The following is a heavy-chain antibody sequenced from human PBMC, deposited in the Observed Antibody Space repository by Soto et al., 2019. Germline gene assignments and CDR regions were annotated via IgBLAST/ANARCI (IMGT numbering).Heavy chain of an antibody. CDR3: ARDGDGYNF. Sequence: QVQLQESGPGLVKPSETLSLTCTVSGGSVSSGSYYWSWIRQPPGKGLEWIGYIYSSGGTSYNPFLKSRVTLAVDTSKNQSSLKLSSVTSADTAVYYSARDGDGYNFWGQGTLVTVSS. D-gene: IGHD5-12*01. CDR2: IYSSGGT. J-gene: IGHJ4*02. CDR1: GGSVSSGSYY. V-gene: IGHV4-61*01.